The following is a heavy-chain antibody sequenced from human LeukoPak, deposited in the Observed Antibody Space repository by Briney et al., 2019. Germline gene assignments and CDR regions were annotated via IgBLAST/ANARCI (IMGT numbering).Heavy chain of an antibody. J-gene: IGHJ5*02. V-gene: IGHV3-23*01. CDR1: GFTFSSYA. D-gene: IGHD3-3*01. Sequence: GGSLRLSCAASGFTFSSYAMSWVRQAPGKGLEWVSAISGSGGSTYYADSVKGRFTISRDNSKNTLYLRMSSLRAEDMAVYYCAKASLRFLEWLSENWFDPWGQGTLVTVSS. CDR3: AKASLRFLEWLSENWFDP. CDR2: ISGSGGST.